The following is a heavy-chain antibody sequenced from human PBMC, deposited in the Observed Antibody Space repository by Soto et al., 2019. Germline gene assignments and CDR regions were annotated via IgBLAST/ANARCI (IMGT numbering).Heavy chain of an antibody. CDR2: INEDGSQK. V-gene: IGHV3-7*01. J-gene: IGHJ4*02. CDR3: ARVGRYGWDFDH. CDR1: EFSFRSYW. D-gene: IGHD5-18*01. Sequence: GGSLRLSCAASEFSFRSYWMTWVRQAPGKGLEWVALINEDGSQKYYVGSVKGRFIISRDNAKDSVYMQVDSLRAGDTAVYFCARVGRYGWDFDHWGQGTLVTVSS.